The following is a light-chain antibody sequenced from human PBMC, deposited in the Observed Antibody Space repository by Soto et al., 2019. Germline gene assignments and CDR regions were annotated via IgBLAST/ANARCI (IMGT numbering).Light chain of an antibody. CDR1: RGLASSY. Sequence: DMVLTQSPGTLSLSPGERATLSCRASRGLASSYLGWYQQKPGQPPRLLIYGASSRATGIPDRFSGSGSGTDFTLTISRLEPEDFAVYYCQQYGSSPWTFGQGTKVDIK. CDR2: GAS. J-gene: IGKJ1*01. CDR3: QQYGSSPWT. V-gene: IGKV3-20*01.